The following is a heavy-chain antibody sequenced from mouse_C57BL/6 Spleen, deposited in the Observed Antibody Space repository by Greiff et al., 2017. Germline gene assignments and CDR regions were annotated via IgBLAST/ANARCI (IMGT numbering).Heavy chain of an antibody. CDR3: IQGVTTVVAPV. CDR2: IDPEDGDT. Sequence: EVQLQQSGAELVRPGASVKLSCTASGFNIKDYYMHWVKQRPEQGLEWIGRIDPEDGDTEYAPKFQGKATMTADTPSNTAYLQLSSLTSEDTAVYYCIQGVTTVVAPVWGTGTTVTVSS. D-gene: IGHD1-1*01. V-gene: IGHV14-1*01. CDR1: GFNIKDYY. J-gene: IGHJ1*03.